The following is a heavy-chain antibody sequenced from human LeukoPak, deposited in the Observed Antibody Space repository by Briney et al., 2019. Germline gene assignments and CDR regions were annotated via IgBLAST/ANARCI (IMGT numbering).Heavy chain of an antibody. D-gene: IGHD3-22*01. V-gene: IGHV1-2*02. CDR3: ARAGNYYDSSGYTPGAFDI. J-gene: IGHJ3*02. CDR2: INPNSGGT. Sequence: GASVKVSCKASGYTFTGYYMHWVRQAPGQGLEWMGWINPNSGGTNYAQKLQGRVTMTTDTSTSTAYMELRSLRSDDTAVYYCARAGNYYDSSGYTPGAFDIWGQGTMVTVSS. CDR1: GYTFTGYY.